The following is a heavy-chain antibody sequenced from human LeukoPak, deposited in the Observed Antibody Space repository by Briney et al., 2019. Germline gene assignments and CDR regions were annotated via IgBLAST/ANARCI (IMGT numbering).Heavy chain of an antibody. CDR2: INPNSGGA. Sequence: ASVKVSCKASGYTFTGYYMHWVRQAPGQGLEWMGWINPNSGGANYAQKFQGRVTMTRDTSISTAYMELSRLRSDDTAVYYCARRLERIGTYYDILTGYSPLDYWGQGTLATVSS. CDR1: GYTFTGYY. D-gene: IGHD3-9*01. J-gene: IGHJ4*02. CDR3: ARRLERIGTYYDILTGYSPLDY. V-gene: IGHV1-2*02.